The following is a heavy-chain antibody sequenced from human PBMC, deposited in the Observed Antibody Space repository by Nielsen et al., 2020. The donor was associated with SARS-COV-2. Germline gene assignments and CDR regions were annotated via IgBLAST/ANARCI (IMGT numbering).Heavy chain of an antibody. D-gene: IGHD1-7*01. CDR3: ARAWNFAVH. CDR2: IKQDGSEK. V-gene: IGHV3-7*01. Sequence: GESLKISCAASGFTFTDFWFSWVRQTPGKGLEWVPNIKQDGSEKHYVDSVKGRFTISRDNAKSSVYLEMNSLRAEDTAVYYCARAWNFAVHWGQGTLVTVSS. J-gene: IGHJ4*02. CDR1: GFTFTDFW.